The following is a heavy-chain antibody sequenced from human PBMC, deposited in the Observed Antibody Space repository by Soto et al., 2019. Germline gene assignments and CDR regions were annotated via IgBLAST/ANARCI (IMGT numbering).Heavy chain of an antibody. Sequence: SETMSLTCAVYGGSFSGYYWSWIRQPPGKGLEWIGEINHSGSTNYNPSLKSRLTISVDTSKNQFSLNLSSVTAADTAVYYCARDRLMATAGTARHYFGLDVWGQGTTVTVSS. V-gene: IGHV4-34*09. J-gene: IGHJ6*02. D-gene: IGHD5-18*01. CDR3: ARDRLMATAGTARHYFGLDV. CDR2: INHSGST. CDR1: GGSFSGYY.